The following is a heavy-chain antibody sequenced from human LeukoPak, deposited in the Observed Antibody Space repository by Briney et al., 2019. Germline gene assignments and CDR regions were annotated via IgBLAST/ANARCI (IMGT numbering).Heavy chain of an antibody. CDR2: ISGSGGST. Sequence: GGSLRLSCAASGFTFSCYAMSWVRQAPGKGLEWVSAISGSGGSTYYADSVKGRFTISRDNSKNTLYLQMNSLRAEDTAVYYCAKELYSSGWEGADYWGQGTLVTVSS. CDR1: GFTFSCYA. V-gene: IGHV3-23*01. J-gene: IGHJ4*02. D-gene: IGHD6-19*01. CDR3: AKELYSSGWEGADY.